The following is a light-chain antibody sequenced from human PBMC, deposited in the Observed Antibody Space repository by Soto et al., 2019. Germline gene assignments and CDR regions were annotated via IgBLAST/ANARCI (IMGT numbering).Light chain of an antibody. V-gene: IGKV3-15*01. CDR2: GAS. J-gene: IGKJ1*01. CDR1: ESVSTN. CDR3: QHYNSYSEA. Sequence: EIEMTQSPATLSLAPGERVTLSCRASESVSTNLAWYQQKAGQAPRLLIYGASTRATGIPARFSGSGSGTEFTLTISSLQSEDFATYYCQHYNSYSEAFGQGTKVDI.